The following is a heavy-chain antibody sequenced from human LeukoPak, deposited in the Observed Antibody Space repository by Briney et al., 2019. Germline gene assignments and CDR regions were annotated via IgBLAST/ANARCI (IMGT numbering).Heavy chain of an antibody. D-gene: IGHD3-9*01. J-gene: IGHJ4*02. CDR2: INSDGSST. CDR1: GFTFSSYW. CDR3: AREYYDILTGYPYFDY. Sequence: GGSLRLSCAASGFTFSSYWMHWVRQAPGKGPVWVSRINSDGSSTSYADSVKGRFTISRDNAKNTLYLQMNSLRAEDTAVYYCAREYYDILTGYPYFDYWGQGTLVTVSS. V-gene: IGHV3-74*01.